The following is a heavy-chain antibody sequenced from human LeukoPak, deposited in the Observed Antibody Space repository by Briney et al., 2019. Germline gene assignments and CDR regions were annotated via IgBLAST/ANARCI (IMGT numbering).Heavy chain of an antibody. D-gene: IGHD1-26*01. CDR2: ISSSGSST. CDR1: GFTLSNYE. CDR3: AREDGSQLDY. Sequence: GGSLRLSCATSGFTLSNYELSWVRQTQGKGLEWVSYISSSGSSTYYADSVKGRFTISRDNAKSSLCLQMNSLRAGDTAVYYCAREDGSQLDYWGRGTLVTVCS. J-gene: IGHJ4*02. V-gene: IGHV3-48*03.